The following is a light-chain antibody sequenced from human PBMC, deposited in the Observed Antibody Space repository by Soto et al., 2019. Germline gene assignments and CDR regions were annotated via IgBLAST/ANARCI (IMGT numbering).Light chain of an antibody. CDR2: GVS. CDR1: QSVSSN. Sequence: EIVMTQSPATLSVSPGERATLSCRASQSVSSNLAWYQQKPSQAPRLLIYGVSTRATGVPVRFSGSGSGTEFTLTISSLQSEDFAVYYCQQYKSWRTFGQGTKLEIK. J-gene: IGKJ2*01. V-gene: IGKV3-15*01. CDR3: QQYKSWRT.